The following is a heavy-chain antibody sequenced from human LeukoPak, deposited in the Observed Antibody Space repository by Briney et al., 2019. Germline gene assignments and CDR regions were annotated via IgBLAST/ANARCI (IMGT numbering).Heavy chain of an antibody. Sequence: ASVKVSCKASGYTFTNYYMHWVRQAPGQGLEWMGIINPSGGSTTYAQKFQGRVTMTRDTSTSTVYMELSSLRSEDTAVYYCAREISPRQLHLWASAFDYWGQGTQVTVSS. D-gene: IGHD5-18*01. CDR2: INPSGGST. CDR1: GYTFTNYY. V-gene: IGHV1-46*01. J-gene: IGHJ4*02. CDR3: AREISPRQLHLWASAFDY.